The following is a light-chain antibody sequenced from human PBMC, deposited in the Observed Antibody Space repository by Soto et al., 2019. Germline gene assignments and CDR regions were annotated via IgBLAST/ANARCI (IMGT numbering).Light chain of an antibody. CDR3: AAWDDSLNGYV. CDR2: TNN. V-gene: IGLV1-44*01. J-gene: IGLJ1*01. CDR1: SSNIGSNI. Sequence: QSVLTQPPSASGTPGQRVTISCSGSSSNIGSNIVDWYQQLPGTAPKLLIYTNNQRPSGVPDRFSGSRSGTSASLAISGLQSEDEADHYCAAWDDSLNGYVFGTGTKVTVL.